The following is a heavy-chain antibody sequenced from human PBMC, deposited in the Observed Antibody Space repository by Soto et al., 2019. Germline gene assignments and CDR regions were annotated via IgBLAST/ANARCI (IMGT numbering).Heavy chain of an antibody. CDR1: GFSFTTYA. CDR3: VKDPDRSLDY. V-gene: IGHV3-64D*06. CDR2: ISSNGGST. Sequence: GGSLTLSCSASGFSFTTYAMHWVRQAPGKGLEYVSAISSNGGSTNYADSVKGRFTISRDNSKNTLYLQMSSLRPEDTALYYCVKDPDRSLDYWGQGTLVTVSS. J-gene: IGHJ4*02.